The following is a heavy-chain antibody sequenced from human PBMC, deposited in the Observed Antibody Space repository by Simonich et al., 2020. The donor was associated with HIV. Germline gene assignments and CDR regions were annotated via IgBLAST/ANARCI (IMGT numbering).Heavy chain of an antibody. V-gene: IGHV3-30*18. CDR1: GFTFSSYG. Sequence: QVQLVESGGGVVQPGRSLRLSCAASGFTFSSYGMHWVRQAPGKGLEVVAVKWNDGSNKYYADSVKGRFTISRDNSKNTLYLQMNSLRAEDTAMYYCAKVTPRGGYVFDYWGQGTLVTVSS. D-gene: IGHD5-12*01. J-gene: IGHJ4*02. CDR3: AKVTPRGGYVFDY. CDR2: KWNDGSNK.